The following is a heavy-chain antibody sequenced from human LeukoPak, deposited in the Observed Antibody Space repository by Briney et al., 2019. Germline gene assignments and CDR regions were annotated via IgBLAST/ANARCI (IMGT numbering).Heavy chain of an antibody. J-gene: IGHJ4*02. CDR3: ARLRYTGTSQYYFDS. Sequence: SETLSLTLAVSGDSVSSFYWSWVRQSAGKGLEWIGRIYSKGTTKYNLSLKSRVTISLDQSKNQFSLYLSSVTAADTAVYYCARLRYTGTSQYYFDSWGQGFLVTVSS. D-gene: IGHD1-26*01. V-gene: IGHV4-4*07. CDR1: GDSVSSFY. CDR2: IYSKGTT.